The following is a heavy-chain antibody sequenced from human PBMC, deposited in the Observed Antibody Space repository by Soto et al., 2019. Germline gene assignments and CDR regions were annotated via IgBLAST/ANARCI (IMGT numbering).Heavy chain of an antibody. CDR2: ISGSGGST. V-gene: IGHV3-23*01. J-gene: IGHJ6*03. Sequence: GGSLRLSCAASGFTFSSYAMSWVRQAPGKGLEWVSAISGSGGSTYYADSVKGRFTISRDNSKNTLYLQMNSLRAEDTAVYYCSKGPSALWFGELSFSYYYYMDVWGKGTTVTVSS. CDR3: SKGPSALWFGELSFSYYYYMDV. D-gene: IGHD3-10*01. CDR1: GFTFSSYA.